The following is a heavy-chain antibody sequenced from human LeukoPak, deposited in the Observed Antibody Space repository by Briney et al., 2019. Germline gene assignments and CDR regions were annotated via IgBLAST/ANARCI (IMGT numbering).Heavy chain of an antibody. D-gene: IGHD6-19*01. Sequence: GGSLRLSCAASGITFSTYWMHWVRQAPGRGLVWVSRINGDGSSTAYADSVEGRFSISRDNAKNTLILQMNSLRAEDMAVYYCARGGSSAWASFDNWGQGTLVTVSS. CDR2: INGDGSST. CDR3: ARGGSSAWASFDN. CDR1: GITFSTYW. V-gene: IGHV3-74*01. J-gene: IGHJ4*02.